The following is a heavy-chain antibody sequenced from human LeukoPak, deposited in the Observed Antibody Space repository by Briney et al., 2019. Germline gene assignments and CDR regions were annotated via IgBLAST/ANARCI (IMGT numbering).Heavy chain of an antibody. D-gene: IGHD2-15*01. V-gene: IGHV1-24*01. Sequence: GASVKVSCKVSGYTLTELSMHWVRQAPGKGLEWMGGFDPEDGETIYAQKFQGRVTMTEDTSTDTAYMGLSSLRSEDTAVYYCAAISRGYCSGGSCYYGGNWFDPWGQGTLVTVSS. CDR3: AAISRGYCSGGSCYYGGNWFDP. CDR2: FDPEDGET. CDR1: GYTLTELS. J-gene: IGHJ5*02.